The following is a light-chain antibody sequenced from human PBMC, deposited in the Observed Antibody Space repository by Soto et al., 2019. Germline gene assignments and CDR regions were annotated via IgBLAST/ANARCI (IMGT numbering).Light chain of an antibody. V-gene: IGKV1-39*01. CDR1: QSLSSY. J-gene: IGKJ1*01. CDR2: SAS. CDR3: QQSYSTPWT. Sequence: DIQMTQSPSSLSASVGDRVTITCRASQSLSSYLNWYQQKPGKAPKLLIYSASILQSGVPSSFSGSGSGTDFTLTISSLQPEDFATYYCQQSYSTPWTFGQGTKV.